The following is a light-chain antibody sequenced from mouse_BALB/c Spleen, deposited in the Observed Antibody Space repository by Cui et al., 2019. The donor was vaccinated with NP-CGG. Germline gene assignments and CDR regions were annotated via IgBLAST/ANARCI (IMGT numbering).Light chain of an antibody. Sequence: QAVVTQESALTTSPGETVTLTCRSNTGVVTSSNYANWVQEKPDHLFTGLIGGNHNRAPGVPSKFSSSLIGDKAALTITGAQTEDETIYFCALWYSNHWVFGGGTKLTVL. CDR1: TGVVTSSNY. CDR2: GNH. CDR3: ALWYSNHWV. J-gene: IGLJ1*01. V-gene: IGLV1*01.